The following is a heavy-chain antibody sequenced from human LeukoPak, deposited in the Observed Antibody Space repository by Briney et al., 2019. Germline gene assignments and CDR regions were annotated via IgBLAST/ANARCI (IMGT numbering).Heavy chain of an antibody. J-gene: IGHJ4*02. CDR1: GHTFTNYH. CDR3: ATEAPRSYYFDY. Sequence: ASVKVSCKASGHTFTNYHIHWVRQAPGQGVEWMGAVYATGGVAINTQTFPVRVTMTRDTSTGTVYMELSSLRFEDMAIYYCATEAPRSYYFDYWGQGIQVTVSS. V-gene: IGHV1-46*01. CDR2: VYATGGVA.